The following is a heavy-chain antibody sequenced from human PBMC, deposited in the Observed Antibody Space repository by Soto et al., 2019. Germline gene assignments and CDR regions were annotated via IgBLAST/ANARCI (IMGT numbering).Heavy chain of an antibody. CDR3: AKDACSGGSCYSCDY. Sequence: VPLVESGGGVVQPGRSLRLSCAASGFTFSSYGMHWVRQAPGKGLEWVAVISYDGSNKYYADSVKGRFTISRDNSKNTLYLQMNSLRAEDTAVYYCAKDACSGGSCYSCDYWGQGTLVTVSS. CDR2: ISYDGSNK. CDR1: GFTFSSYG. J-gene: IGHJ4*02. D-gene: IGHD2-15*01. V-gene: IGHV3-30*18.